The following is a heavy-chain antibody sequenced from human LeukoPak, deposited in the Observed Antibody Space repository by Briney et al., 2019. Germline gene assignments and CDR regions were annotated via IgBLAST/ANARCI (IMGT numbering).Heavy chain of an antibody. V-gene: IGHV4-34*01. J-gene: IGHJ4*02. D-gene: IGHD3-10*01. CDR1: GGSFSGYY. CDR2: INHSGST. Sequence: KPSETLSLTCAVYGGSFSGYYWSWIRQPPGKGLEWIGEINHSGSTNYNPSLKSRVTISVDTSKNQFSLKLSSVTAADTAVYYCARSRMVVRDFDYWGQGTLVTVSS. CDR3: ARSRMVVRDFDY.